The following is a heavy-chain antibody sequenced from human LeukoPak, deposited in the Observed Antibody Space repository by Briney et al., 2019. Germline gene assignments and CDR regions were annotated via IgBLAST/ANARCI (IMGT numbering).Heavy chain of an antibody. CDR3: AKDEGDYGYSGYDSRPSFDY. CDR2: ISGSDGST. V-gene: IGHV3-23*01. J-gene: IGHJ4*02. Sequence: PGGSLRLSCAASGFTFSSYAMSWVRQAPAKGLGWVSVISGSDGSTYYADSVKGRLTTSRDNSKNTLYLKMNSLRGEDTAVYSCAKDEGDYGYSGYDSRPSFDYWGQGTLVTVSS. CDR1: GFTFSSYA. D-gene: IGHD5-12*01.